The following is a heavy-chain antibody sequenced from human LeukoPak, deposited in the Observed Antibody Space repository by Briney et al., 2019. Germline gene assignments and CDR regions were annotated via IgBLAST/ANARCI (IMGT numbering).Heavy chain of an antibody. D-gene: IGHD2-2*01. J-gene: IGHJ3*02. CDR2: LSSSGRYT. V-gene: IGHV3-11*03. Sequence: GGSLRLSCAASGFSFSEYYMTWIRQAPGKGLEWVSNLSSSGRYTNYADSVRGRFTITRDNAKKSLYLQMNSLRAEDTAVYYCARHSEGPVNDAFDIWGQGTKVTVSS. CDR1: GFSFSEYY. CDR3: ARHSEGPVNDAFDI.